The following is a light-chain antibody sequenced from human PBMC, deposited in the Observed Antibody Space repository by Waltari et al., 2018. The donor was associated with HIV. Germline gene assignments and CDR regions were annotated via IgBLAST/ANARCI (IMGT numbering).Light chain of an antibody. V-gene: IGKV1-39*01. CDR1: QNIKTF. CDR3: QQTYSVSIT. J-gene: IGKJ5*01. Sequence: QLTQSPSSLSASLGDKVTITCRASQNIKTFLNWYQLRPGKAPRLLIYGVSGLPTGVPSRFTGGGSGADFTLTINNLQPEDFASYFCQQTYSVSITFGPGTRVE. CDR2: GVS.